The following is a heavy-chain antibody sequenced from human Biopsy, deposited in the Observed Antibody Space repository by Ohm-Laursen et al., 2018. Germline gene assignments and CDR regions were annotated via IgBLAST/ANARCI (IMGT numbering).Heavy chain of an antibody. CDR1: GYTLSESS. CDR2: FAPEDGKT. J-gene: IGHJ4*02. D-gene: IGHD6-19*01. Sequence: ASVKVSCKVSGYTLSESSMHWVRQTPGKGLEWMGGFAPEDGKTFYAQSFQGRVTMTEDTSTHTAYMELSSLRSEDTALYYCATGIRSGWYYFDYWGQGTLVTVSS. CDR3: ATGIRSGWYYFDY. V-gene: IGHV1-24*01.